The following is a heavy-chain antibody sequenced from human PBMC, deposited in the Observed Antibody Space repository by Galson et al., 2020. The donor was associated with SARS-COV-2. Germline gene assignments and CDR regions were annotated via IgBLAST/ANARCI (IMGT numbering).Heavy chain of an antibody. CDR2: IDWDDDK. CDR3: ARMAWGRLDS. V-gene: IGHV2-70*01. Sequence: SGPTLVKPTQTLTLTCTFSGFSLKTTAMCVTWIRQPPGKALEWLALIDWDDDKYYNPSLKTRLSISKDTSKNQVVLKVTNMDPVDTATYYCARMAWGRLDSWGQGSLVTVSS. CDR1: GFSLKTTAMC. D-gene: IGHD1-26*01. J-gene: IGHJ4*02.